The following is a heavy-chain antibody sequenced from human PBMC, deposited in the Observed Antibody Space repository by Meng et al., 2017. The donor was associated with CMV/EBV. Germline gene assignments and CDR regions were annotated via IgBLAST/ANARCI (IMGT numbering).Heavy chain of an antibody. J-gene: IGHJ5*02. CDR1: GFTFTSSA. Sequence: SVKVSCKASGFTFTSSAVQWVRQARGQRLEWIGWIVVGSGNTNYAQKFQERVTITRDMSTSTAYMELSSLRSEDTAVYYCAAGGAKSSSWHHWGQGTLVTVSS. CDR2: IVVGSGNT. CDR3: AAGGAKSSSWHH. D-gene: IGHD6-13*01. V-gene: IGHV1-58*01.